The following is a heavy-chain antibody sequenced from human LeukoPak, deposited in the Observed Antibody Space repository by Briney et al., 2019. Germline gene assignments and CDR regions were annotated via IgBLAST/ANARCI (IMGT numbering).Heavy chain of an antibody. Sequence: ASVKLSCKASGYTFTSYAIHWVRQAPGQRLEWMGWINAGNGNTKYSQKFQGRVTITRDTSASTAYMELSSLRSEDTAVYYCARPGMKDERTLQWPYWFDPWGQGTLVTVSS. V-gene: IGHV1-3*01. D-gene: IGHD6-19*01. CDR2: INAGNGNT. CDR1: GYTFTSYA. CDR3: ARPGMKDERTLQWPYWFDP. J-gene: IGHJ5*02.